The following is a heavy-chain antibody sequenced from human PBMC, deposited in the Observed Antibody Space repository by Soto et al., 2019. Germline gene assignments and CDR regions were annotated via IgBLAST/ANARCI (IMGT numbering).Heavy chain of an antibody. CDR3: ARGGAYYDILTGHPWYFDY. Sequence: GASVKVSFKASGYTFTSYGISWGRQAPGQGLEWMGWISAYNGNTNYAQKLQGRVTMTTDTSTSTAYMELRSLRSDDTAVYYCARGGAYYDILTGHPWYFDYWGQGTLVTVSS. V-gene: IGHV1-18*01. CDR1: GYTFTSYG. J-gene: IGHJ4*02. D-gene: IGHD3-9*01. CDR2: ISAYNGNT.